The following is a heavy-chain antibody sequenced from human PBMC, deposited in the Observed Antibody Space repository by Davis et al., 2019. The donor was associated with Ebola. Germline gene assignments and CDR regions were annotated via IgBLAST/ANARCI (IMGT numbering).Heavy chain of an antibody. CDR2: INSDGSST. J-gene: IGHJ4*02. CDR1: GFTFSSYW. Sequence: HTGGSLRLSCAASGFTFSSYWMHWVRHAPGKGLVWVSRINSDGSSTNYADSVKGRFTISRDNSENTVYLQMNSLRVEDTAIYYCAKDPYSSTSRSDYWGQGTLVTVSS. V-gene: IGHV3-74*01. D-gene: IGHD6-6*01. CDR3: AKDPYSSTSRSDY.